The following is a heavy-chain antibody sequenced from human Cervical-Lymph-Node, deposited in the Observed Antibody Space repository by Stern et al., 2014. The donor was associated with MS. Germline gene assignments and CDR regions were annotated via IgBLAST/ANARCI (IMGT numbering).Heavy chain of an antibody. CDR2: ISSDGSNK. CDR1: GFTFSSYA. D-gene: IGHD2-21*02. CDR3: ARDRELVVVTAIPDY. J-gene: IGHJ4*02. Sequence: VQLVESGGGVVQPGRSLRLSCAASGFTFSSYAMHWVRQAPGKGLEWVAVISSDGSNKYYADSVKGLFTISRDNSKNTLYLQMNSLRAEDTAVYYCARDRELVVVTAIPDYWGQGTLVTVSS. V-gene: IGHV3-30*04.